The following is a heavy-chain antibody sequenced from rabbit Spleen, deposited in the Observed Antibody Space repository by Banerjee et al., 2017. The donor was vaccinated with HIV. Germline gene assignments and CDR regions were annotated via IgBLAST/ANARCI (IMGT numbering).Heavy chain of an antibody. D-gene: IGHD4-2*01. CDR3: ARSHDNYWDRFNL. CDR2: IDTGSSGFT. V-gene: IGHV1S40*01. J-gene: IGHJ4*01. Sequence: QSLEESGGDLVKPGASLTLTCTASGVSFSSSSYMCWVRQAPGKGLEWIVCIDTGSSGFTYFASWAKGRFTISKTSSTTVTLQMTSLTAADTATYFCARSHDNYWDRFNLWGPGTLVTVS. CDR1: GVSFSSSSY.